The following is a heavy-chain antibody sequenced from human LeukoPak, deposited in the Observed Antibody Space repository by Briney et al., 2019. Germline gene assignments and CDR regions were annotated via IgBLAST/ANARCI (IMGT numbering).Heavy chain of an antibody. CDR3: ARWYYDFWSGPYGEGMHQHFDY. Sequence: SGPTLVKPSETLSLTCTVSGGSISSYYWSWIRQPPGEGLEWIGYIYYSGSTNYNPSLKSRVTISVDTSKNQFSLKLSSVTAADTAVYYCARWYYDFWSGPYGEGMHQHFDYWGQGTLVTVSS. D-gene: IGHD3-3*01. CDR2: IYYSGST. J-gene: IGHJ4*02. CDR1: GGSISSYY. V-gene: IGHV4-59*01.